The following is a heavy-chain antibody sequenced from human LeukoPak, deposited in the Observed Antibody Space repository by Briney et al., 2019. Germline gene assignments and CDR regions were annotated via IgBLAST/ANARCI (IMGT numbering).Heavy chain of an antibody. J-gene: IGHJ4*02. CDR2: INADGSTA. D-gene: IGHD3-16*01. Sequence: GGSLRLSCAASGFTFGNSWVHWVRQAPGKGLVWVSLINADGSTATYADSVKGRFTISRDNARNTLSLQMNSLTIEDTAVYYCAKEGASHFDYWGQGTLVTVSS. CDR3: AKEGASHFDY. V-gene: IGHV3-74*01. CDR1: GFTFGNSW.